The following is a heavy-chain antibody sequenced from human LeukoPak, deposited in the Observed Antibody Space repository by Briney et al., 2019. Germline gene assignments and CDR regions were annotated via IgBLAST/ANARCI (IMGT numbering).Heavy chain of an antibody. CDR1: GGSVSSYY. V-gene: IGHV4-4*07. Sequence: PSETLSLTCTVSGGSVSSYYWSWIRQPAGKGLGWIGRTYNRGSTNYNPSLKSRVTMSVDTSKNKISLKVSSVTAADTAVYYCARDRADVDYYYYYMDVWGKGTTVTVSS. CDR2: TYNRGST. J-gene: IGHJ6*03. CDR3: ARDRADVDYYYYYMDV.